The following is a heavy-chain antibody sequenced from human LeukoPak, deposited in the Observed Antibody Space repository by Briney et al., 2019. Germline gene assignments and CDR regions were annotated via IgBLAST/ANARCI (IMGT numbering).Heavy chain of an antibody. CDR1: GGTFSSYT. J-gene: IGHJ5*02. D-gene: IGHD2-2*02. V-gene: IGHV1-69*02. CDR3: ARGLSEYCSSTSCYTLNWFDP. CDR2: IIPILGIA. Sequence: RASVKVSCKASGGTFSSYTISWVRQAPGQGLEWMGRIIPILGIANYAQKFQGRVTITADKSTSTAYMELSSLRSEDTAVYYCARGLSEYCSSTSCYTLNWFDPWGQRTLVTVSS.